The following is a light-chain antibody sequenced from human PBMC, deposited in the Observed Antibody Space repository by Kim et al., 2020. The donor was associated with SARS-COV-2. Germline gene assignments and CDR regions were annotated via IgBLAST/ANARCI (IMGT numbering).Light chain of an antibody. V-gene: IGKV3-20*01. CDR3: QQYGDSHQT. Sequence: PGAGAPLSGRASQRVSGNYLAWYQQKPGLAPRLLIYGAFSRATGIPDRFRGGGSGTDFTLTITALEPEDFAVYYCQQYGDSHQTFGQGTKLEI. J-gene: IGKJ2*01. CDR1: QRVSGNY. CDR2: GAF.